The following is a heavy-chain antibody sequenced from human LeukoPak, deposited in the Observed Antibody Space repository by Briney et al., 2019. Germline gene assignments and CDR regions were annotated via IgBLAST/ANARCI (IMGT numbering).Heavy chain of an antibody. CDR1: GFTFDDYA. V-gene: IGHV3-9*03. J-gene: IGHJ3*01. CDR2: ISWNSGSI. Sequence: GGSLRLSCAASGFTFDDYAMHWVRQAPGKGLEWVSGISWNSGSIGYADSVKGRFTISRDNAKNSLYLQMNSLRAEDMALYYCAKVGYCSSTSCSDAFDFWGQGTMVTVSS. CDR3: AKVGYCSSTSCSDAFDF. D-gene: IGHD2-2*01.